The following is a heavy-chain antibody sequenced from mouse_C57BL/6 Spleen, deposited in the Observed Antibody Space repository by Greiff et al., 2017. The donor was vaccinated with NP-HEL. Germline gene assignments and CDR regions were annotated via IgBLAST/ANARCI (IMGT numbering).Heavy chain of an antibody. Sequence: VQLQQSGTVLARPGASVKMSCKTSGYTFTSYWMHWVKQRPGQGLEWIGAIYPGNSDTSYNQKFKGKAKLTAVTSASTDYMVLSSRSKEDSAVYYGSREGDMYYDSSSHWYFDVWGTGTTVTGSS. CDR1: GYTFTSYW. CDR2: IYPGNSDT. D-gene: IGHD1-1*01. CDR3: SREGDMYYDSSSHWYFDV. V-gene: IGHV1-5*01. J-gene: IGHJ1*03.